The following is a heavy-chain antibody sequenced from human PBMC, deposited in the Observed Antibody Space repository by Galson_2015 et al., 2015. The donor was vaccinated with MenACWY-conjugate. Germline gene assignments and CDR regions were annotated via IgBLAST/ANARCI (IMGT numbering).Heavy chain of an antibody. Sequence: SLRLSCAVSGFTFRQYAMSWVRQAPGTGLEWVAIISDSGAATHYIDSVKGRFTISSDNSKNTLYLQMSRLRAEDTALYYCAKDVYMDVWGKGTTVSVSS. CDR2: ISDSGAAT. CDR3: AKDVYMDV. J-gene: IGHJ6*03. CDR1: GFTFRQYA. V-gene: IGHV3-23*01.